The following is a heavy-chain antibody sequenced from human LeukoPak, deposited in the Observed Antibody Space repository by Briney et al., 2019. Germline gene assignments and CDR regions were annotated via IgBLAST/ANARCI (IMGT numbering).Heavy chain of an antibody. Sequence: GGSLRLSCAASGFTFDDYAMHWVRQAPGKGLEWVSGISWNSGSIGYADSVKGRFTISRDNAKNSLYLQMNGLRVEDTAFYYCAKDNRRHYTSGPNPDSLHWGQGALVTVSS. CDR2: ISWNSGSI. CDR3: AKDNRRHYTSGPNPDSLH. CDR1: GFTFDDYA. V-gene: IGHV3-9*01. D-gene: IGHD6-19*01. J-gene: IGHJ4*02.